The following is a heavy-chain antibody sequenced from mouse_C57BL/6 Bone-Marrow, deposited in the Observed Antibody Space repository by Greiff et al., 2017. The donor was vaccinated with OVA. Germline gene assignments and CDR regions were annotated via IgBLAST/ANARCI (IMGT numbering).Heavy chain of an antibody. CDR3: ARDRGIYYGNYPYWYFDV. J-gene: IGHJ1*03. V-gene: IGHV5-16*01. CDR2: INYDGIST. D-gene: IGHD2-1*01. Sequence: EVKLVESEGGLVQPGSSMKLSCTASGFTFSDYYMAWVRQVPEKGLEWVANINYDGISTYYLDSLKSRFIISRDNAKNILYLQMSSLKSEDTATYYCARDRGIYYGNYPYWYFDVWGTGTTVTVSS. CDR1: GFTFSDYY.